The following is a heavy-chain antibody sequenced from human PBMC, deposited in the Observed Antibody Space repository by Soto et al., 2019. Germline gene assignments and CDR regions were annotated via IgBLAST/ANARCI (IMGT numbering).Heavy chain of an antibody. CDR3: ARIVLMVSESSGWFGP. CDR1: GGSLSSYY. CDR2: IYTSGST. V-gene: IGHV4-4*07. D-gene: IGHD2-8*01. Sequence: TLSLTCTVSGGSLSSYYWSWIRQPAGKGLGRIRRIYTSGSTNYNPSLKSRVTMSVDTSKNQFSLKLSSVTAADTAVYYFARIVLMVSESSGWFGPWSQGTLVTVSS. J-gene: IGHJ5*02.